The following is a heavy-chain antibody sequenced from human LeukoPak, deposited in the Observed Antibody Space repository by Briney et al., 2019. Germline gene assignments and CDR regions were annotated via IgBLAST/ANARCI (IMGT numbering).Heavy chain of an antibody. V-gene: IGHV1-46*01. CDR3: AREPRPVGATSFGYYFDY. J-gene: IGHJ4*02. CDR2: INPSGGTT. CDR1: GYTFTSYY. D-gene: IGHD1-26*01. Sequence: ASVKVSCEASGYTFTSYYIHWVRQAPGQGLEWMGIINPSGGTTVYAQNFQGRVIMTRDTSTSTVHMDLSSLRSEDVAVYYCAREPRPVGATSFGYYFDYWGQGTLVTVSS.